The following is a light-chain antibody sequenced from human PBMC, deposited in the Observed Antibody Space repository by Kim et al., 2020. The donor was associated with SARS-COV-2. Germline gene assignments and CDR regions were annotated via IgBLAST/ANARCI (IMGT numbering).Light chain of an antibody. CDR2: AAS. Sequence: DIQLTQSPSSLSASVGDRVTITCRASQSISSYISWFQQRPGKAPKLLIYAASSLQTGVPSRFSGSGSGTDCTLTISSLQPEDFATYFCQQGYSLPWTFGQGTKVDIK. V-gene: IGKV1-39*01. CDR3: QQGYSLPWT. CDR1: QSISSY. J-gene: IGKJ1*01.